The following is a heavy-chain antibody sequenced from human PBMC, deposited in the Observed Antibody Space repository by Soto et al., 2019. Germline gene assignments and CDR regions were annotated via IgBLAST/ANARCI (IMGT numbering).Heavy chain of an antibody. CDR2: ISAYNGNT. CDR1: GYTFTSYG. V-gene: IGHV1-18*01. D-gene: IGHD3-10*01. J-gene: IGHJ6*02. CDR3: ARVKEIYGSGSYYHYYYYYGMDV. Sequence: ASVKVSCKASGYTFTSYGISWVRQAPGQGLEWMGWISAYNGNTNYAQKLQGRVTTTTDTSTSTAYMELRSLRSDDTAVYYCARVKEIYGSGSYYHYYYYYGMDVWGQGTTVTVSS.